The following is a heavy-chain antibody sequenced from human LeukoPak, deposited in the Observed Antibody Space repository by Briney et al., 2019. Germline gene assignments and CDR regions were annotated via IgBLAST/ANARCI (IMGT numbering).Heavy chain of an antibody. Sequence: SETLSLTCTVSGGSISTYYWSWIRQPPGKGLEWIGYISYSGSTNYNPSLKSRVTISLDTSKNQFSLKLSSVTAADTAVYYCARGDCSSSSCSGFYGMDVWGQGTTVTVSS. D-gene: IGHD2-2*01. CDR3: ARGDCSSSSCSGFYGMDV. J-gene: IGHJ6*02. CDR1: GGSISTYY. CDR2: ISYSGST. V-gene: IGHV4-59*08.